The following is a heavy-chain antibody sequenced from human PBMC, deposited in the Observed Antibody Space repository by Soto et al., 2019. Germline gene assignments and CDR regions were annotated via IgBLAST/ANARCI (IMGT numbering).Heavy chain of an antibody. CDR3: ARGKHDILTGSGY. V-gene: IGHV3-21*01. J-gene: IGHJ4*02. CDR2: ISSSSSYI. CDR1: GFTFSSYS. Sequence: EVQLVESGGGLVKPGGSLRLSCAASGFTFSSYSMNWVRQAPGKGLEWVSSISSSSSYIYYADSVRGRFTISRDNAKNSLYLQMNSLRAEDTAVYYCARGKHDILTGSGYWGQGTLVTVSS. D-gene: IGHD3-9*01.